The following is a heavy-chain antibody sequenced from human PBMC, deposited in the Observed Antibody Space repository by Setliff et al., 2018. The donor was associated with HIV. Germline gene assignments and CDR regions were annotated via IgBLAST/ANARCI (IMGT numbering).Heavy chain of an antibody. J-gene: IGHJ4*02. CDR1: GYTFTSYA. CDR3: AREGDFGYAAGRHLDS. D-gene: IGHD2-21*01. Sequence: SVKVSCKASGYTFTSYAMNWVRQAPGQGLEWMGGTIPLFGKVDYAQKFQGRVTITADESTNIARMELSSLTFEDTAVYYCAREGDFGYAAGRHLDSWGQGTLVTVSS. CDR2: TIPLFGKV. V-gene: IGHV1-69*13.